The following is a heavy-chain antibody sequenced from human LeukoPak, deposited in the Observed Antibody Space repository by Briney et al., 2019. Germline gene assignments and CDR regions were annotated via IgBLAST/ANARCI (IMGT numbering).Heavy chain of an antibody. Sequence: GESLKISCKGSGYSFTNYWITWVRQMPGKGLEWLGRIDPTDSYTNYSPSFQGHVTISADKSISTAYLQWSSLKASDTAIYYCARLTHCRGGSCSGFDIWGQGTVVTVSS. V-gene: IGHV5-10-1*01. CDR1: GYSFTNYW. J-gene: IGHJ3*02. CDR3: ARLTHCRGGSCSGFDI. CDR2: IDPTDSYT. D-gene: IGHD2-15*01.